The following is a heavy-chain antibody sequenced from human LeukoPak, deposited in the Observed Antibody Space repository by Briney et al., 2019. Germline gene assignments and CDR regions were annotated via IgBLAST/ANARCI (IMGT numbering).Heavy chain of an antibody. V-gene: IGHV1-46*01. Sequence: GASVKVSCKASGYTFTSYYMHWVRQAPGQGLEWMGIINPSGGSTSYAQKFQGRVTMTRDTSTSTVYMELSSLRSEDTAVYYCASSEYCSGGSCYGPFDYWGQGTLVPSPQ. CDR2: INPSGGST. CDR3: ASSEYCSGGSCYGPFDY. CDR1: GYTFTSYY. J-gene: IGHJ4*02. D-gene: IGHD2-15*01.